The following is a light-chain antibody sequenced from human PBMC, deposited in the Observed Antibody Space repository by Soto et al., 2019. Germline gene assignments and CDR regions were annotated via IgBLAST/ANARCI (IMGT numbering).Light chain of an antibody. CDR3: QQYCSSPWT. CDR1: QRVLYSSSNKNY. CDR2: WAS. Sequence: DIVMTQSPDSLAVSLGERVTINCKSSQRVLYSSSNKNYLAWYQQKPGQPPKLLIYWASTRESGLPDRFSGSGSGTDFTLTISSLQAEDVAVYYCQQYCSSPWTFGQGTKVEIK. J-gene: IGKJ1*01. V-gene: IGKV4-1*01.